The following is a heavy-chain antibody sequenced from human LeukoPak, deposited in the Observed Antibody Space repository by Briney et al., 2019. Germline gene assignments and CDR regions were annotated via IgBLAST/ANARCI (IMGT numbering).Heavy chain of an antibody. CDR1: GFTVSSNY. J-gene: IGHJ3*02. CDR3: ARDRYYDSSGYFDPDAFDI. Sequence: GGSLSLSCAASGFTVSSNYMSWVRPAPGKGLEWVSVIYSGGSTYYADSVKGRFTISRDNSKNTLYLQMNSLRAEDTAVYYCARDRYYDSSGYFDPDAFDIWGQGTMVTVSS. D-gene: IGHD3-22*01. CDR2: IYSGGST. V-gene: IGHV3-53*01.